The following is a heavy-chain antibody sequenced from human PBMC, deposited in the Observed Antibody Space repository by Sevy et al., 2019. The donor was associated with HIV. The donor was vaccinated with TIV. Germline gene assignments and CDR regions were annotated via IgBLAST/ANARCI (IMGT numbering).Heavy chain of an antibody. CDR1: GFAFHEYS. CDR2: LSFGCGKI. V-gene: IGHV3-23*01. CDR3: AREGCSRPHDY. D-gene: IGHD2-8*01. J-gene: IGHJ4*02. Sequence: PGGSLRLSCAASGFAFHEYSMSWIRQAPGKGLEWVATLSFGCGKINYADSVKGRFTISRDNSKNSFYLQMDNLGVEDTALYYCAREGCSRPHDYWGQGTRVTVSS.